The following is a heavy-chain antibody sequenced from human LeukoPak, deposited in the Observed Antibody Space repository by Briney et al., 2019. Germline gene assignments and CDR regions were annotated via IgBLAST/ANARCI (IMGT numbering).Heavy chain of an antibody. V-gene: IGHV1-46*01. CDR3: ARDPLAAAGSDY. Sequence: GASVKFSCKASGYTFINYYMHWVRQAPGQGLEWMGIINPSGGSTRYAQKFQGRVTMTRDTSISTAYMELSRLRSDDTAVYYCARDPLAAAGSDYWGQGTLVTVSS. J-gene: IGHJ4*02. CDR2: INPSGGST. CDR1: GYTFINYY. D-gene: IGHD6-13*01.